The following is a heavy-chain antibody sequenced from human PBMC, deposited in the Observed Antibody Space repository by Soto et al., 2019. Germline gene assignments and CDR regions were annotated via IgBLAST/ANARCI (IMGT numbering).Heavy chain of an antibody. V-gene: IGHV4-34*01. CDR2: INHSGST. Sequence: QVQLQQWGAGLLKPSETLSLTCAVYGGSFSGYYWSWIRQPPGKGLEWFGEINHSGSTNYNPSLKSRVTISVDTSKNQFSLKLSSVTAADTAVYYCARGKSDYDFWSGYYTYYFDYWGQGTLVTVSS. J-gene: IGHJ4*02. CDR3: ARGKSDYDFWSGYYTYYFDY. CDR1: GGSFSGYY. D-gene: IGHD3-3*01.